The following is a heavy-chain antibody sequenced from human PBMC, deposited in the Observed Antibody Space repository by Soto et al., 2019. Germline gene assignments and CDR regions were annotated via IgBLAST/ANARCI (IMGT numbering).Heavy chain of an antibody. CDR3: AREPGYSGYDLDWFDP. Sequence: ASVKVSCKASGYIFTDYYMHWVRQAPGQGLGWMGRINPNSGGTNYAQKFQGRVTMTTDTSTSTAYMELRSLRSDDTAVYYCAREPGYSGYDLDWFDPWGQGTLVTVSS. CDR1: GYIFTDYY. D-gene: IGHD5-12*01. V-gene: IGHV1-2*06. J-gene: IGHJ5*02. CDR2: INPNSGGT.